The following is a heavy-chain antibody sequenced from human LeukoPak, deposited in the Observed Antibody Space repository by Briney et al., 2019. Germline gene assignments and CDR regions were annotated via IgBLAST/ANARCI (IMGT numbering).Heavy chain of an antibody. J-gene: IGHJ1*01. D-gene: IGHD3-10*01. V-gene: IGHV3-23*01. CDR1: GFTFSSYA. CDR3: ARDRGGGRTLEYFQH. Sequence: GGSLRLSCAASGFTFSSYAMSWVRQAPGKGLEWVSAISGRGGSTFYADSVKGRFTISRDNAKNSLYLQMNSLRVEDTAVYYCARDRGGGRTLEYFQHWGQGTLVTVSS. CDR2: ISGRGGST.